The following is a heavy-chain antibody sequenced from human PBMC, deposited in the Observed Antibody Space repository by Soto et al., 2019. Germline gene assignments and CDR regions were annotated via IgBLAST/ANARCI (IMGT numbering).Heavy chain of an antibody. CDR3: ARRLIVGEVITDGMDV. V-gene: IGHV4-59*01. Sequence: SETLSLTCVVSGDSMSNYYWRWIRQPPGKGLEWIGDVSSSGSTNYNPSLKSRVTTSVDTSKNQFSLKLNSVTAADTAVYYCARRLIVGEVITDGMDVWGQGTTVTVSS. CDR1: GDSMSNYY. D-gene: IGHD3-16*01. J-gene: IGHJ6*02. CDR2: VSSSGST.